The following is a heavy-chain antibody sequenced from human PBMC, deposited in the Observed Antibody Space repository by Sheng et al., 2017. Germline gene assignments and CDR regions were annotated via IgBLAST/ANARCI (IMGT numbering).Heavy chain of an antibody. Sequence: QVQLQESGPGLVKPSQTLSLTCTVSGGSISSGSYYWSWIRQPAGKGLEWIGRIYTSGSTNYNPSLKSRVTISVDTSKNQFSLKLSSVTAADTAVYYCASTLTPDVNYGMDVWGQGTTVTASS. CDR3: ASTLTPDVNYGMDV. CDR1: GGSISSGSYY. CDR2: IYTSGST. V-gene: IGHV4-61*02. D-gene: IGHD3-9*01. J-gene: IGHJ6*02.